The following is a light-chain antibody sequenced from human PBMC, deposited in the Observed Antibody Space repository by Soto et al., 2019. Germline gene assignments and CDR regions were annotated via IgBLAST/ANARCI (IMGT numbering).Light chain of an antibody. J-gene: IGKJ4*01. CDR2: DAS. CDR1: QSVSNY. Sequence: EIVLTQSRATLSLSPGERATLSCRASQSVSNYLAWYQQKPGQAPRLLIYDASNRATGIPARFSGSGSGTDFTLTISSLEPEDFAVYYCQQRSDWPPLTFGGGTKVEIK. V-gene: IGKV3-11*01. CDR3: QQRSDWPPLT.